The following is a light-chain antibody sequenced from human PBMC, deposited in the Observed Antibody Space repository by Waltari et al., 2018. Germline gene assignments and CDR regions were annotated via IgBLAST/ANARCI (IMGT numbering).Light chain of an antibody. Sequence: QSALTQPASVSGSPAQSITISCTGTSSDVGAYNYVSWFQQPPGKAPKLLFYEVSNGPGGVSGLLSGSGSGNTASLTISGLQAEDEADYYCIAYRGSSALVFGTGTKVTVL. CDR3: IAYRGSSALV. J-gene: IGLJ1*01. CDR1: SSDVGAYNY. CDR2: EVS. V-gene: IGLV2-14*01.